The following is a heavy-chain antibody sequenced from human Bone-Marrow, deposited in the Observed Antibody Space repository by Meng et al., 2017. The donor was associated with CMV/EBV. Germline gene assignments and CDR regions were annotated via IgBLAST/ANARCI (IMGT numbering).Heavy chain of an antibody. CDR2: LYSRGAT. J-gene: IGHJ6*02. Sequence: GGSLRLSCAASGFTFKNYVMHWVRQAPGKGLEWVSTLYSRGATYYADSVKGRFTISRDNSKNTVSLQMHGLTPDDSGVYYCAKDQVVQTSAAIPEIFYRGMDVWGQGTTVTVSS. D-gene: IGHD6-13*01. CDR1: GFTFKNYV. CDR3: AKDQVVQTSAAIPEIFYRGMDV. V-gene: IGHV3-NL1*01.